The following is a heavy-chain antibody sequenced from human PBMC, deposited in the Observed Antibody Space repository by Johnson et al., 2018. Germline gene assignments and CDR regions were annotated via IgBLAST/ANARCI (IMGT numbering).Heavy chain of an antibody. CDR1: GFTFSSYG. Sequence: QVQLVESGGGVVQPGRSLRLSCAASGFTFSSYGMHWVRQAPGKGLEWVAVISYDGINTYYEDSVKGRFSISRDNSKNTLYRQMNSLRAEDTAGYYCAKAVDSSGYSGVVAFDIWGQGTMVTVSS. J-gene: IGHJ3*02. V-gene: IGHV3-30*18. CDR2: ISYDGINT. D-gene: IGHD3-22*01. CDR3: AKAVDSSGYSGVVAFDI.